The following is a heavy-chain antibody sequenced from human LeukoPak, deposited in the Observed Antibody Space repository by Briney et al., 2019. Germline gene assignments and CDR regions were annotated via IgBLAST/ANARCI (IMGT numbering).Heavy chain of an antibody. CDR1: GYTFTGYY. J-gene: IGHJ4*02. D-gene: IGHD5-18*01. CDR2: LNPNSGGT. V-gene: IGHV1-2*02. CDR3: AGDQGGLELWFSFGY. Sequence: ASVKVSCKASGYTFTGYYMHWVRQAPGQGLEWMGWLNPNSGGTNYAQKFQGRVTMTRDTSISTAYMELSRLRSDDTAVYYCAGDQGGLELWFSFGYWGQGTLVTVSS.